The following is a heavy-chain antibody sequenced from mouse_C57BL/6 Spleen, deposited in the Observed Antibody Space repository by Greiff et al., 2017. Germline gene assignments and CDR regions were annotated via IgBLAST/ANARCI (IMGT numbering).Heavy chain of an antibody. CDR3: ARLITTVVVDY. CDR1: GYAFSSSW. CDR2: IYPGDGDT. V-gene: IGHV1-82*01. J-gene: IGHJ2*01. D-gene: IGHD1-1*01. Sequence: QVQLQQSGPELVKPGASVKISCKASGYAFSSSWMNWVKQRPGKGLEWIGRIYPGDGDTNYNGKFKGKATLTADKSSSTAYMQLSSLTSEDSAVYFCARLITTVVVDYWGQGTTLTVSS.